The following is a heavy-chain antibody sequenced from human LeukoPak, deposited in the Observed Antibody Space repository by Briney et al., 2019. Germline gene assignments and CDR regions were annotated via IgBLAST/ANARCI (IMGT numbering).Heavy chain of an antibody. Sequence: PSETLSLTCAVYGGSFSGYYWSWIRQPPGKGLEWIGYIYYSGSTNYNPSLKSRVTISVDTSKNQFSLKLSSVTAADTAVYYCASGAYSYYYMDVWGKGTTVTISS. D-gene: IGHD4-11*01. CDR1: GGSFSGYY. CDR2: IYYSGST. J-gene: IGHJ6*03. CDR3: ASGAYSYYYMDV. V-gene: IGHV4-59*01.